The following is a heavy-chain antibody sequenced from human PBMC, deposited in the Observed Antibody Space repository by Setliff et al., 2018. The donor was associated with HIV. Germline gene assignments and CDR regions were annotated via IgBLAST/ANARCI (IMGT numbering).Heavy chain of an antibody. CDR3: APVSSGWFDP. J-gene: IGHJ5*02. Sequence: ASVKVSCKVSGYSLTELSMHWVRQAPGKGLEWMGGFDPDDGETVYAQQFQGRVTMTEDTSTDTAYMELTSLRSEDAAMYYCAPVSSGWFDPWGQGTLVTVSS. CDR1: GYSLTELS. D-gene: IGHD6-25*01. CDR2: FDPDDGET. V-gene: IGHV1-24*01.